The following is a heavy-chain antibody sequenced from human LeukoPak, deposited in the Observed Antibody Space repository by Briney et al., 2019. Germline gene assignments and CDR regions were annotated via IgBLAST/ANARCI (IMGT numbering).Heavy chain of an antibody. V-gene: IGHV4-4*09. D-gene: IGHD6-13*01. CDR3: ARQYSSSWYGYYYYYMDV. CDR2: IYTSGGT. CDR1: GGSISSYY. Sequence: PSETLSLTCTVSGGSISSYYWSWIRQPPGKGLEWIGYIYTSGGTNYNPSLKSRVTISVDTSKNQFSLKLSSVTAADTAVYYCARQYSSSWYGYYYYYMDVWGQGTTVTVSS. J-gene: IGHJ6*03.